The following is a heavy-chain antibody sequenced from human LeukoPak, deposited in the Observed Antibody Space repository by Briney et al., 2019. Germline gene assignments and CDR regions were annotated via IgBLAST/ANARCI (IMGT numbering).Heavy chain of an antibody. J-gene: IGHJ4*02. CDR1: GFTFSSYS. D-gene: IGHD6-19*01. CDR3: ASEYSSGWAVPGY. V-gene: IGHV3-21*01. CDR2: ISSSSSYI. Sequence: GGSLRLSCAASGFTFSSYSMNWVRQAPGKGLEWVSSISSSSSYIYYADSVKGRFTISRDNAKNSLYLQMNSLRAEDTAVYYCASEYSSGWAVPGYWGQGNLVTVSS.